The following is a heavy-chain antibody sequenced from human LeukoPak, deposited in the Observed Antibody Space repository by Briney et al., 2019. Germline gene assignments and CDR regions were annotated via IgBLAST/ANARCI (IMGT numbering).Heavy chain of an antibody. CDR2: ISYDGSNK. D-gene: IGHD2-15*01. J-gene: IGHJ4*02. V-gene: IGHV3-30-3*01. CDR1: GFTFSSYA. Sequence: PGRSLRLSCAASGFTFSSYAMHWVRQAPGKGLEWVAVISYDGSNKYCADSVKGRFTISRDNSKNTLYLQMNSLRAEDTAVYYCARGIGGYCSGGSCYPNYFDYWGQGTLVTVSS. CDR3: ARGIGGYCSGGSCYPNYFDY.